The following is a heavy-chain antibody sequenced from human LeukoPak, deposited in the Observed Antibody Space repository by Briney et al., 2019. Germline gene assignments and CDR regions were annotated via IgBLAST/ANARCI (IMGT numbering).Heavy chain of an antibody. J-gene: IGHJ4*02. V-gene: IGHV3-30-3*01. CDR2: ISSDGSMQ. CDR3: ARGNLYTAATIEDY. CDR1: GFDFSSYA. D-gene: IGHD5-18*01. Sequence: PGGSLRLSCAASGFDFSSYAIHWVRQAPGKGLEWVAVISSDGSMQDYADSVRGRFTVSRDNSKNTLYLQMCSLRPEDTSQYYCARGNLYTAATIEDYWGRGTLVTVSS.